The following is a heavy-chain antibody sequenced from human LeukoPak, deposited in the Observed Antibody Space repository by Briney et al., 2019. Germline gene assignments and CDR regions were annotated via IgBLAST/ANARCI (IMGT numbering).Heavy chain of an antibody. J-gene: IGHJ3*02. Sequence: GGSLRLSCAASGFTVSSNYMSWVRQAPGKGLEWVSVIYSGGSTYYADSVKGRFTISRDNSKNTLYLQMNSLRAEDTAVYYCARHSPDRFCSSTICFLGAFDIWGQGTMVTVSS. V-gene: IGHV3-66*04. D-gene: IGHD2-2*01. CDR2: IYSGGST. CDR3: ARHSPDRFCSSTICFLGAFDI. CDR1: GFTVSSNY.